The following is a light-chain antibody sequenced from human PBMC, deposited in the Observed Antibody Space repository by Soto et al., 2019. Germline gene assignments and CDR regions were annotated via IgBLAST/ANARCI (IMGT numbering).Light chain of an antibody. CDR2: GAS. V-gene: IGKV3-20*01. J-gene: IGKJ4*01. Sequence: EIVLTQSPGTLSLSPGERATLSCRASQSVSSSYVAWYQQKPGQAPRLLIYGASSRATGIPDRFSGSGSGTDFTLTISRLEPEDFAVYYCQQYGSAPRTFGGGTKVEIK. CDR3: QQYGSAPRT. CDR1: QSVSSSY.